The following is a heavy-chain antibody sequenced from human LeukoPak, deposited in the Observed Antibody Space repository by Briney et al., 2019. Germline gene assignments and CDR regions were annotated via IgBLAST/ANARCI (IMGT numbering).Heavy chain of an antibody. CDR2: IKQDGSEK. J-gene: IGHJ6*03. V-gene: IGHV3-7*04. CDR1: GFTFSSYW. CDR3: ARVSGYCSSTSCLYYYYYMDV. D-gene: IGHD2-2*01. Sequence: GGSLRLSCAASGFTFSSYWMSWVRQAPGKGLEWVANIKQDGSEKYYVDSVKGRFTISRDNAKNSLYLQMNSLRAEDTAVYYCARVSGYCSSTSCLYYYYYMDVWGKGTTVTISS.